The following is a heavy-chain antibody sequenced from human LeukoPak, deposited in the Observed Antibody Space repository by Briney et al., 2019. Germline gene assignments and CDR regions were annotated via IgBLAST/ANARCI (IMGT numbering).Heavy chain of an antibody. D-gene: IGHD3-10*01. Sequence: GGSLRLSCAPSGFTFSSYWMHWVRQAPGKGLVWVSRINNDGSSTSYADSVQGRFTISRDNAKNTLYLQMNSLRAEDTALYYCARVARGDYYYYYMDVWGKGTTVTVSS. CDR3: ARVARGDYYYYYMDV. CDR2: INNDGSST. J-gene: IGHJ6*03. CDR1: GFTFSSYW. V-gene: IGHV3-74*01.